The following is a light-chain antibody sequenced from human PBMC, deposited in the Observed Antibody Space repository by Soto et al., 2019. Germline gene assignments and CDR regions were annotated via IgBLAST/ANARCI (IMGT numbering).Light chain of an antibody. CDR2: CGS. CDR3: QQYGSSWT. Sequence: EIVLTQSPGTLSLSPGERATLSCRASQSVTSSYLAWYHQKPGQGSKLLLYCGSRRAPGIPDRFSGSGSGTDFTLTISRLEPEDFAVYYCQQYGSSWTFGQGTKVDI. V-gene: IGKV3-20*01. CDR1: QSVTSSY. J-gene: IGKJ1*01.